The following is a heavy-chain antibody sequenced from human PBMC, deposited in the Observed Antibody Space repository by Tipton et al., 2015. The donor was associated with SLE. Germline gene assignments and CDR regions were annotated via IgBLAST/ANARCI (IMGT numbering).Heavy chain of an antibody. D-gene: IGHD4-17*01. Sequence: QLVQSGPEVKKPEASVKVSCKASGYIFTSYGISWVRQAPGQGLEWMGWISADNGNTAYAQKFQGRVTMTTDTSTSTAYMELRSLRSDDTAVYYCARGGERVTTVTSYNWFDPWGQGTLATVSS. CDR3: ARGGERVTTVTSYNWFDP. CDR2: ISADNGNT. CDR1: GYIFTSYG. J-gene: IGHJ5*02. V-gene: IGHV1-18*01.